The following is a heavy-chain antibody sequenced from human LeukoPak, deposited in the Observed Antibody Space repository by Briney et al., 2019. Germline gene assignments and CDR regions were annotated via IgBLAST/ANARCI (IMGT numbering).Heavy chain of an antibody. CDR1: GLTFRKFA. CDR3: AKVIEVQLWPYFDY. V-gene: IGHV3-23*01. CDR2: ISGNGGET. Sequence: PGGSLRVSCAASGLTFRKFAMTWVRQAPGKGLEWVSTISGNGGETFYADSVKGRFTISRDNSKNTVYLQMNSLRVEDTAAYYCAKVIEVQLWPYFDYWGQGTLVTVSS. D-gene: IGHD5-18*01. J-gene: IGHJ4*02.